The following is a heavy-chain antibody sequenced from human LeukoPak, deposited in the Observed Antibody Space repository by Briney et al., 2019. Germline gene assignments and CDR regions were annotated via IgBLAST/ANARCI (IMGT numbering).Heavy chain of an antibody. CDR3: ARESHPTYYYYYYMDV. V-gene: IGHV4-34*01. CDR1: GGSFSGYY. CDR2: INHSGST. Sequence: SETLSLTCAVYGGSFSGYYWSWIRQPPGKGLEWIGEINHSGSTNYNPSLKSRVTISVDTSKNQFSLKLSSVTAADTAVYYCARESHPTYYYYYYMDVWGKGTTVTVSS. J-gene: IGHJ6*03.